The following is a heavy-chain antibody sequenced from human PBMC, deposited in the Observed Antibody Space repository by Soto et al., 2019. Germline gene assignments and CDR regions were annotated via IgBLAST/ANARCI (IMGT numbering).Heavy chain of an antibody. V-gene: IGHV3-30*03. J-gene: IGHJ4*02. D-gene: IGHD6-6*01. CDR3: AREEYSSSSFDY. CDR2: ISYDGSNK. Sequence: QVQLVESGGGVVQPGRSLRLSCAASGFTFSSYGMHWVRQAPGKGLEWVAVISYDGSNKYYADSVKGRFTISRDNSKNTLYLQMNSLRAEDTAVYYCAREEYSSSSFDYWGQGTLVTVSS. CDR1: GFTFSSYG.